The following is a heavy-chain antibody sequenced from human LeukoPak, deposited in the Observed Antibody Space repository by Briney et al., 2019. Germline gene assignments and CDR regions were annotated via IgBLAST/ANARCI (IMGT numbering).Heavy chain of an antibody. CDR2: ISGSGDST. CDR3: AKEYTGSFSPFPSYFDY. D-gene: IGHD1-26*01. J-gene: IGHJ4*02. Sequence: GGSLRLSCAASGFTFSSYAMSWVRQAPGKGLEWVSSISGSGDSTFYADSVKGRFSISRDNSKNTLYLQVNGLRTEDTAVYYCAKEYTGSFSPFPSYFDYWGQGTLVTVSS. V-gene: IGHV3-23*01. CDR1: GFTFSSYA.